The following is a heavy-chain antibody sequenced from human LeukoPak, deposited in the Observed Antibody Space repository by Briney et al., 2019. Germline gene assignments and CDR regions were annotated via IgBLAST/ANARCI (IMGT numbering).Heavy chain of an antibody. CDR2: IEQVGSQE. CDR1: RFTLSTYW. D-gene: IGHD3-3*01. V-gene: IGHV3-7*01. Sequence: GGSLRLSCAASRFTLSTYWMSWVRQAPGKGLEWVAHIEQVGSQEYYVDSVKGRFTISRDSAKNSLYLQMNSLRAEDTAVYYCARGVPYDSWSGPHYSDYWGQGTLVTVSS. CDR3: ARGVPYDSWSGPHYSDY. J-gene: IGHJ4*02.